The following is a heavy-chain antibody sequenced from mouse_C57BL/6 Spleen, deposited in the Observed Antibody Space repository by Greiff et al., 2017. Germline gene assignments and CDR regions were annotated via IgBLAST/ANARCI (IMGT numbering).Heavy chain of an antibody. CDR3: AREGTSWFAY. CDR1: GYTFTSYG. J-gene: IGHJ3*01. D-gene: IGHD3-3*01. V-gene: IGHV1-81*01. CDR2: IYPRSGNT. Sequence: ESGAELARPGASVKLSCKASGYTFTSYGISWVKQRTGQGLEWIGEIYPRSGNTYYNEKFKGKATLTADKSSSTAYMELRSLTSEDSAVYFCAREGTSWFAYWGQGTLVTVSA.